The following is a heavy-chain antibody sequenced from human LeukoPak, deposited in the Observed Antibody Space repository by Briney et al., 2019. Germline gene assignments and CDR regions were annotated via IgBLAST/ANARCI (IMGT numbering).Heavy chain of an antibody. CDR3: ARVGDYGDHYYYGMDV. CDR1: GGSISSYY. D-gene: IGHD4-17*01. V-gene: IGHV4-59*01. Sequence: PSETLSLTCTVSGGSISSYYWSWIRQPPGKGLEWVGYIYYSGSTNYNPSLKSRVTISVDTSKNQFSLKLSSVTAADTAVYYCARVGDYGDHYYYGMDVWGQGTTVTVSS. CDR2: IYYSGST. J-gene: IGHJ6*02.